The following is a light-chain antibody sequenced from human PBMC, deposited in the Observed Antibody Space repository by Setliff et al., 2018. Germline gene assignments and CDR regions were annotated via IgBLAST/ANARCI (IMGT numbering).Light chain of an antibody. CDR1: SSNIGRYT. Sequence: QSVLTQPPSASGTPGQRVTISCSGSSSNIGRYTVNWYQQLPGTAPKLLIYTNSQRPSGVPDRFSGSKSGTSGSLAISGLQSEDEADYYCAAWDASLSGHVFGTGTKVTV. CDR3: AAWDASLSGHV. V-gene: IGLV1-44*01. J-gene: IGLJ1*01. CDR2: TNS.